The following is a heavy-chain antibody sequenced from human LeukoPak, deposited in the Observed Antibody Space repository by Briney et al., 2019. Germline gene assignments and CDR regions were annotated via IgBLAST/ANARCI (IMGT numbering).Heavy chain of an antibody. D-gene: IGHD2-15*01. Sequence: PGGSLTLSCAASGFTFSSYAMHWVRQAPAKGLEWVAFISYDGSNKYYADSVKSRFTISRDNSKNTLYLQMNSLRAEDTAVYYCSSYPTDSPYWGQGTLVTVSS. J-gene: IGHJ4*02. CDR3: SSYPTDSPY. V-gene: IGHV3-30-3*01. CDR1: GFTFSSYA. CDR2: ISYDGSNK.